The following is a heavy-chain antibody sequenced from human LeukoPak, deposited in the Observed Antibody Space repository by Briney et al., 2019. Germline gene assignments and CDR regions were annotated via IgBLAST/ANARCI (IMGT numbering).Heavy chain of an antibody. Sequence: SETLSLTCTVSGGSISSYYWSWVRQPPGKGLEWIGYIYYSGSPNYNPSLKSRVTMSVDTSKNQFSLKLSSVTAADTAVYYCVRGGIVGTTARIPLFDYWGQGTLVTVSS. CDR2: IYYSGSP. V-gene: IGHV4-59*01. D-gene: IGHD1-26*01. CDR3: VRGGIVGTTARIPLFDY. J-gene: IGHJ4*02. CDR1: GGSISSYY.